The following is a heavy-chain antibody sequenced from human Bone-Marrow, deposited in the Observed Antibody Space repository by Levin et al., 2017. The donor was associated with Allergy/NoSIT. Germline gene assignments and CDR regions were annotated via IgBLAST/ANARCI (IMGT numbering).Heavy chain of an antibody. V-gene: IGHV4-39*07. CDR3: ARKSCSNGVCQYYRHDWFDP. D-gene: IGHD2-8*01. J-gene: IGHJ5*02. CDR1: GGSISSSRYY. Sequence: SETLSLTCTVSGGSISSSRYYWGWIRQPPGKGLEWIGSIYYSGTTYYNPSLKSRVTISVDTSKNQFSLKLSSVTAADTAMYYCARKSCSNGVCQYYRHDWFDPWGQGTLVTVSS. CDR2: IYYSGTT.